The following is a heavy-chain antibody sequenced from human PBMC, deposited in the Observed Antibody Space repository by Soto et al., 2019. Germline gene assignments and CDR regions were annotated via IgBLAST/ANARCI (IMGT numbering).Heavy chain of an antibody. D-gene: IGHD1-26*01. J-gene: IGHJ6*02. Sequence: GASVKVSCKASGYTFTSYGISWVRQAPGQGLEWMGGISAYNGNTNYAQKLQGRVTMTTDTSTSTAYMALRSLRSDDTAVYYCAREHLGATLYYYGMDVGGQGTTVTVSS. CDR1: GYTFTSYG. CDR2: ISAYNGNT. V-gene: IGHV1-18*04. CDR3: AREHLGATLYYYGMDV.